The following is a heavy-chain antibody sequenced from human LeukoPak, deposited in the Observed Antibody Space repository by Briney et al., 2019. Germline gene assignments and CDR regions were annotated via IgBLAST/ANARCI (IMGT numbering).Heavy chain of an antibody. V-gene: IGHV1-2*02. J-gene: IGHJ4*02. D-gene: IGHD6-6*01. CDR2: INPNSGGT. Sequence: ASVKVSCKASGYIFTDYYMHWVRQAPGQGLEWMGWINPNSGGTKYAQKFQGRVTMTRDTSISTAYMELSSLRSDDTAVYYCARYGDRSSSGFDYWGQGTLVTVSS. CDR3: ARYGDRSSSGFDY. CDR1: GYIFTDYY.